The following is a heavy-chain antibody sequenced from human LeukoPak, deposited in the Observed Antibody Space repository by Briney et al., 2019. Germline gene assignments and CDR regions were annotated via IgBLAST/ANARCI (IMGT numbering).Heavy chain of an antibody. CDR1: GGSIRSYY. D-gene: IGHD3-10*01. Sequence: SETLSLTCTVSGGSIRSYYWSWIRQPAGKGLEWIGRIYTSGSTNYNPSLKSRVTMSVDTSKNQFSLKLSSVTAADTAVYYCARAYYYGSGSEFDPWGQGTLVTVSS. CDR2: IYTSGST. CDR3: ARAYYYGSGSEFDP. V-gene: IGHV4-4*07. J-gene: IGHJ5*02.